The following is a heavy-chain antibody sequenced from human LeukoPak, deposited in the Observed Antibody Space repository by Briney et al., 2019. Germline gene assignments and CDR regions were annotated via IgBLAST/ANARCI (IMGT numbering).Heavy chain of an antibody. CDR1: GYTFTSYD. V-gene: IGHV1-8*03. D-gene: IGHD5-18*01. CDR2: MNPNSGNT. Sequence: ASVKVSCKASGYTFTSYDINWVRQATGQGLEWMGWMNPNSGNTGYAQKFQGRVTITRNTSISTAYMELSGLRSEDTAVYYCARGYSYGYEADYWGQGTLVTVSS. J-gene: IGHJ4*02. CDR3: ARGYSYGYEADY.